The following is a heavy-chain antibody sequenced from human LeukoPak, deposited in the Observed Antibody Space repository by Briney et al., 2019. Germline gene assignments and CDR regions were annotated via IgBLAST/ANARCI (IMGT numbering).Heavy chain of an antibody. CDR1: GFTFSSYS. J-gene: IGHJ4*02. CDR3: AKVAEYTSWADY. V-gene: IGHV3-23*01. CDR2: ISGSGGST. Sequence: PGGSLRLSCAASGFTFSSYSMNWVRQAPGKGLEWVSAISGSGGSTYYADSVKGRFTIYRDNSKNTLYLQMNSLRAEDTAVYYCAKVAEYTSWADYWGQGTLVTVSS. D-gene: IGHD6-6*01.